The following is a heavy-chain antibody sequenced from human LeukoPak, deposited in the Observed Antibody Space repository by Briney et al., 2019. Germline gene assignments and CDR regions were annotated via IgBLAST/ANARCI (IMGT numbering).Heavy chain of an antibody. CDR2: FYYTGST. CDR1: SCSISSYY. Sequence: SETLSLTCTVSSCSISSYYWSWLRQPPGQGLEWIGLFYYTGSTNYNPSLKSRVTISVDTSKNHFSLKLSSVTAADTAVYYCARVLPNYYDSSGYYYISYYFDYWGQGTLVTVSS. V-gene: IGHV4-59*01. CDR3: ARVLPNYYDSSGYYYISYYFDY. D-gene: IGHD3-22*01. J-gene: IGHJ4*02.